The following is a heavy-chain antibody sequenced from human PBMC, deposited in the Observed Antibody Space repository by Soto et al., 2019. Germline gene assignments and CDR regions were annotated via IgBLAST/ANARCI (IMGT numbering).Heavy chain of an antibody. J-gene: IGHJ4*02. CDR2: VKSSGGGT. CDR3: ARGEAYYHSLRDYLLSYFDL. Sequence: QVQLEQSGAEVKEPGASVKVSCKAYGYTFTDYFIHWLRQAPGQGPVCMGLVKSSGGGTLYAQDLQGRTTMTRETYTSTAEMEVSSLRPGDTAVYYCARGEAYYHSLRDYLLSYFDLWGQGTPVTVSS. CDR1: GYTFTDYF. D-gene: IGHD3-9*01. V-gene: IGHV1-46*01.